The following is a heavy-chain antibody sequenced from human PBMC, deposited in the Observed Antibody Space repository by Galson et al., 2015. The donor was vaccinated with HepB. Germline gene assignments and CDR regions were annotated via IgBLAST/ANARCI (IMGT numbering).Heavy chain of an antibody. CDR3: ARDDPDTYYYGSENGAGGAFDI. Sequence: SVKVSCKASGGTFSSYAISWVRQAPGQGLEWMGRIIPILGIANYAQKFQGRVTITADKSTSTAYMELSSLRSEDTAVYYCARDDPDTYYYGSENGAGGAFDIWGQGTMVTVSS. V-gene: IGHV1-69*04. J-gene: IGHJ3*02. D-gene: IGHD3-10*01. CDR2: IIPILGIA. CDR1: GGTFSSYA.